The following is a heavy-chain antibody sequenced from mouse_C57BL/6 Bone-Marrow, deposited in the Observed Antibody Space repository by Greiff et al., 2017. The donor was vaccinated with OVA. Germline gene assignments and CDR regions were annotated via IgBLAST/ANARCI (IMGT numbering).Heavy chain of an antibody. J-gene: IGHJ4*01. CDR2: IHPNSGST. D-gene: IGHD2-3*01. CDR3: ARSIWFYDGYFYAMDY. Sequence: QVQLQQPGAELVKPGASVKLSCKASGYTFTSYWMHWVKQRPGQGLEWIGMIHPNSGSTNYNEKFKSKATLTVDKSSSTAYMQLSSLTSEDSAVYYCARSIWFYDGYFYAMDYWGQGTSVTVSS. CDR1: GYTFTSYW. V-gene: IGHV1-64*01.